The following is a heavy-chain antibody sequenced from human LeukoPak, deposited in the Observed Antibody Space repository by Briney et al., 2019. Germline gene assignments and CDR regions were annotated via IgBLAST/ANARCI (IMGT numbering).Heavy chain of an antibody. Sequence: ASVKVSCKASGGTFSSYAISWVRQAPGEGLEWMGGIIPIFGTANYAQKFQGRVTITTDESTSTAYMELSSLRSEDTAVYYCARGSSSSRGAFDIWGQGTMVTVSS. CDR2: IIPIFGTA. CDR1: GGTFSSYA. CDR3: ARGSSSSRGAFDI. D-gene: IGHD6-6*01. V-gene: IGHV1-69*05. J-gene: IGHJ3*02.